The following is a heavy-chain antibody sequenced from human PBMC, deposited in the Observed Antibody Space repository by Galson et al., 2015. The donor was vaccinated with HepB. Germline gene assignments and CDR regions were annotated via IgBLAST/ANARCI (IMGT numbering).Heavy chain of an antibody. CDR1: GFTFSSYD. V-gene: IGHV3-13*01. CDR2: IGTAGDT. J-gene: IGHJ3*02. Sequence: SLRLSCAASGFTFSSYDMHWVRQATGKGLEWVSAIGTAGDTYYPGSVKGRFTISRENAKNSLYLQMNSLRAGDTAVYYCARWSCIYWAFDIWDQGTMVTVSS. CDR3: ARWSCIYWAFDI. D-gene: IGHD2-15*01.